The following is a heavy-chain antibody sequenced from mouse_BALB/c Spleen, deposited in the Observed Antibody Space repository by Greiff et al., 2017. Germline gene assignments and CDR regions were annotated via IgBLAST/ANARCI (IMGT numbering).Heavy chain of an antibody. D-gene: IGHD1-1*01. CDR3: ARYYGSSYYAMDY. V-gene: IGHV1-80*01. J-gene: IGHJ4*01. Sequence: VKLMESGAELVRPGSSVKISCKASGYAFSSYWMNWVKQRPGQGLEWIGQIYPGDGDTNYNGKFKGKATLTADKSSSTAYMQLSSLTSEDSAVYFCARYYGSSYYAMDYWGQGTSVTVSS. CDR1: GYAFSSYW. CDR2: IYPGDGDT.